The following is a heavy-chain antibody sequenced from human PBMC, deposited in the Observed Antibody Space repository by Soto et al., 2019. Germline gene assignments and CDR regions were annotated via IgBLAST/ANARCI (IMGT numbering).Heavy chain of an antibody. CDR2: ISGSGGST. Sequence: HPGGSLRLSCAASGFTFSSYAMSWVRQAPGKGLEWVSAISGSGGSTYYADSVKGRFTISRDNSKNTLYLQMNSLRAEDTAVYYCAKDSSSWFTNWFDPWGQGTLVTVSS. CDR3: AKDSSSWFTNWFDP. CDR1: GFTFSSYA. J-gene: IGHJ5*02. D-gene: IGHD6-13*01. V-gene: IGHV3-23*01.